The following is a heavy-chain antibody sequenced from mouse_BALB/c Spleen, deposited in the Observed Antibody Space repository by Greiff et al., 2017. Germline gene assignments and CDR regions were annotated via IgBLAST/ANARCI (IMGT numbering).Heavy chain of an antibody. CDR3: ATLRLYAMDY. Sequence: QVQLKQPGAELVKPGASVKLSCKASGYTFTSYWMHWVKQRPGQGLEWIGEINPSNGRTNYNEKFKSKATLTVDKSSRTAYMQLSSLTSEDSAVYYCATLRLYAMDYWGQGTSVTVSS. J-gene: IGHJ4*01. D-gene: IGHD1-2*01. CDR2: INPSNGRT. CDR1: GYTFTSYW. V-gene: IGHV1S81*02.